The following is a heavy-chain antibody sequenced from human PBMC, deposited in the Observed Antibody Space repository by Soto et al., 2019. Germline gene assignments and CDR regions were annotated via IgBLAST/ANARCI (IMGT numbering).Heavy chain of an antibody. J-gene: IGHJ4*02. V-gene: IGHV3-48*01. CDR1: EFTFSTYS. CDR3: ARNKYYNDYADCDY. CDR2: ISSSGSSI. D-gene: IGHD4-17*01. Sequence: EVQLVESGGGLVQPGGSLRLSCAASEFTFSTYSMNWVRQAPGKGLEWVSYISSSGSSIFYADSVKGRFTISRDNAKNSLYLQMNSLRAEDTAVYYCARNKYYNDYADCDYWGQGTLVTVSS.